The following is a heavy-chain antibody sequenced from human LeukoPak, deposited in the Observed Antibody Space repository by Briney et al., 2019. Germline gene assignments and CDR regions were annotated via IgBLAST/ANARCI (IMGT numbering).Heavy chain of an antibody. J-gene: IGHJ6*03. Sequence: GASVKVSCKASGYTFTSYGISWVRQAPGQGLEWMGWISAYNGNTNYAQKLQGRVTMTTDTSTSTAYMELRSLRPDDTAVYYCARVGERYFDWFSAYYYYYYMDVWGKGTTVTVSS. V-gene: IGHV1-18*01. D-gene: IGHD3-9*01. CDR1: GYTFTSYG. CDR3: ARVGERYFDWFSAYYYYYYMDV. CDR2: ISAYNGNT.